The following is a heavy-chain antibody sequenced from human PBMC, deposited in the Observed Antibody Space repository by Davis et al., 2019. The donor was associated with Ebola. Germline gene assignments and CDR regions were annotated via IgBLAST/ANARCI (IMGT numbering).Heavy chain of an antibody. D-gene: IGHD6-19*01. CDR2: INSDGSST. J-gene: IGHJ6*04. V-gene: IGHV3-74*01. CDR1: GFTFSSYW. CDR3: ARDSSSDRDYYYGMDV. Sequence: GESLKISCAASGFTFSSYWMHWVRQAPGKGLVWVSRINSDGSSTSYADSVKGRFTISRDNAKNTLYLQMNSLRAEDTAVYYCARDSSSDRDYYYGMDVWGKGTTVTVSS.